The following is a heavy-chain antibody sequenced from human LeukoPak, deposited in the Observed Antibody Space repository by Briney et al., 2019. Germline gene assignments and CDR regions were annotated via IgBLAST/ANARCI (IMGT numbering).Heavy chain of an antibody. D-gene: IGHD1-26*01. V-gene: IGHV3-9*01. CDR3: ARDPLVGATGY. CDR1: GFIFDDYA. J-gene: IGHJ4*02. Sequence: PGGSLRLSCAVSGFIFDDYAMHWVRQAPGKGLEWVSGITWGRDNLAYAASVKGRFTISRDNSKNTLYLQMNSLRAEDTAVYYCARDPLVGATGYWGQGTLVTVSS. CDR2: ITWGRDNL.